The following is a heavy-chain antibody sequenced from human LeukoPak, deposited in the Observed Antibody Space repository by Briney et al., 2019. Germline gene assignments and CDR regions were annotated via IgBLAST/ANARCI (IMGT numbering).Heavy chain of an antibody. V-gene: IGHV4-39*01. CDR1: GGSISSVSYY. D-gene: IGHD3-22*01. CDR3: ASSLYDTRGYYFDY. Sequence: SETLFLTCAVSGGSISSVSYYWGWIRQPPGKGLEWIGNIYNSGSTYYNPSLKSRVTISVDTSKNQFSLKLTSVTAADTAMYYCASSLYDTRGYYFDYWGQGTLVTVSS. J-gene: IGHJ4*02. CDR2: IYNSGST.